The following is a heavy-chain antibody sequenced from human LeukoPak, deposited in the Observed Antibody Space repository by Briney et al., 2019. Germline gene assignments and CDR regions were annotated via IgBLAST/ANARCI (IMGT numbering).Heavy chain of an antibody. Sequence: GGSLRLPCAASGFTFSSYAMSWVRQAPGKGLEWVSAISGSGGSTCYADSVKGRFTISRDNSKNTPYLQMNSLRAEDTAVYYCAKGGVYYFDYWGQGTLVTVSS. CDR1: GFTFSSYA. D-gene: IGHD3-10*01. CDR3: AKGGVYYFDY. CDR2: ISGSGGST. V-gene: IGHV3-23*01. J-gene: IGHJ4*02.